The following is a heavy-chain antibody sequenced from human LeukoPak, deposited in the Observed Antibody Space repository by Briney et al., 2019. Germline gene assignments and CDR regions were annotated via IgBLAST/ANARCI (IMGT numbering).Heavy chain of an antibody. CDR1: GFTFSSYA. CDR2: ISYDGSNK. V-gene: IGHV3-30-3*01. J-gene: IGHJ4*02. Sequence: GGSLTLSCAASGFTFSSYAMHWVRQPPGKGLVWGAVISYDGSNKYYDDSVKGRFNTSRDNSKNTLDLQMNSLKAEDTAVYDCAGDPNLRLGELSPFDYLGQGTLATVSS. CDR3: AGDPNLRLGELSPFDY. D-gene: IGHD3-16*02.